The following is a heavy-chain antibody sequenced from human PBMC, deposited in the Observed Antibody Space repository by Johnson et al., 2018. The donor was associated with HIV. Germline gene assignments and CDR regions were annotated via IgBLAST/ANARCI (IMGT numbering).Heavy chain of an antibody. J-gene: IGHJ3*02. CDR3: ARMGGYVVVDAFDI. V-gene: IGHV3-33*01. D-gene: IGHD5-12*01. Sequence: QVQLVESGGGVVQPGRSLRLSCAASGFSFSSYGMHWVRQAPGKGLEWVAVIWYDGSNEHYADSVKGRFTISRDNSKNTLYLQMNSLRAEDTALYYCARMGGYVVVDAFDIWGQGTMVTVSS. CDR2: IWYDGSNE. CDR1: GFSFSSYG.